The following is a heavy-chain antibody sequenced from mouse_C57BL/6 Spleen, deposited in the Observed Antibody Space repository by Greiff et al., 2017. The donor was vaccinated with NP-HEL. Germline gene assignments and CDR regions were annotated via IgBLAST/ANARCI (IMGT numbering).Heavy chain of an antibody. CDR2: ISYDGSN. V-gene: IGHV3-6*01. J-gene: IGHJ3*01. D-gene: IGHD2-1*01. Sequence: EVKLQESGPGLVKPSQSLSLTCSVTGYSITSGYYWNWIRQFPGNKLEWMGYISYDGSNNYNPSLKNRISITRDTSKNQFFLKLNSVTTEDTATYYCARCGGNGNYEFAYWGQGTLVTVSA. CDR1: GYSITSGYY. CDR3: ARCGGNGNYEFAY.